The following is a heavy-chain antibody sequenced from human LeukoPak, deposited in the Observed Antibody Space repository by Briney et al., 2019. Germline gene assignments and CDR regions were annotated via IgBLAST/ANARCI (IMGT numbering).Heavy chain of an antibody. CDR3: ANSYPKDYYGMDV. D-gene: IGHD5-18*01. CDR2: IIPIFGTA. J-gene: IGHJ6*02. Sequence: VASVKVSYKASGGTFSSYAISWVRQAPGQGLEWMGGIIPIFGTANYAQKFQGRVTITADESTSTAYMELSSLRSEDTAVYYCANSYPKDYYGMDVWGQGTTVTVSS. V-gene: IGHV1-69*13. CDR1: GGTFSSYA.